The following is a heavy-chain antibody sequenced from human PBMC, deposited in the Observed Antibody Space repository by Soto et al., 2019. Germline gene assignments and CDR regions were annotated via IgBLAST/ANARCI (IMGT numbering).Heavy chain of an antibody. CDR3: ARDFYPLAYYFDY. V-gene: IGHV1-18*01. CDR2: ISGNDGKT. J-gene: IGHJ4*02. Sequence: GPPVKVSCKASGYRFTNHGISWVRQAPGQGLEWMGWISGNDGKTKYARKFQGRVTMTTDTSTSTAYMEMNSLRHDDTAVYYCARDFYPLAYYFDYWGQGTLVTVSS. CDR1: GYRFTNHG.